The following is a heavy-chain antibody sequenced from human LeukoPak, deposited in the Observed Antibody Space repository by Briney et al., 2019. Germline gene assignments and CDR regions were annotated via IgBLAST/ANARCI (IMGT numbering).Heavy chain of an antibody. CDR3: ARHYGP. Sequence: SETLSLTCTVSSDSISNSAYHWGWIRQPPGRGLEWIGSIYYSRGTYYNPSLKNRVTISVDTSKNQFSLKLNSVTATDTAVYYCARHYGPWGQGTLVTVSS. D-gene: IGHD3-10*01. J-gene: IGHJ4*02. V-gene: IGHV4-39*01. CDR1: SDSISNSAYH. CDR2: IYYSRGT.